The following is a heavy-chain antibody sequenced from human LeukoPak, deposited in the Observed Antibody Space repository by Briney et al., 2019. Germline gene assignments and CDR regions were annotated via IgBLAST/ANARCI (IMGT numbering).Heavy chain of an antibody. V-gene: IGHV3-30-3*01. CDR2: ISYDGSNK. Sequence: GRSLRLSCAASGFTFSSYAMHWVRQAPGKGLEWVAVISYDGSNKYYADSVKGRFTISRDNSKNTLYLQMNSLRAEDTAVYYCAGIPRRWELQVAWFDPWGQGTLVTVSS. J-gene: IGHJ5*02. CDR1: GFTFSSYA. CDR3: AGIPRRWELQVAWFDP. D-gene: IGHD1-26*01.